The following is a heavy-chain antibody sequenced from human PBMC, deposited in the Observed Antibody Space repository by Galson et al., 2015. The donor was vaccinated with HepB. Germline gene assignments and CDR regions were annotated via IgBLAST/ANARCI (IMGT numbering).Heavy chain of an antibody. V-gene: IGHV6-1*01. D-gene: IGHD3-10*01. Sequence: CAISGDSVSSNSVAWNRIRQSPSRGLEWLGRTYYRSKWYYDYAVSVKSRITINPDTSKNQFSLQLNSVTAEDTAVYYCARADPTSSAPPLRTYWYFDLWGRGTLVTVSS. CDR1: GDSVSSNSVA. J-gene: IGHJ2*01. CDR2: TYYRSKWYY. CDR3: ARADPTSSAPPLRTYWYFDL.